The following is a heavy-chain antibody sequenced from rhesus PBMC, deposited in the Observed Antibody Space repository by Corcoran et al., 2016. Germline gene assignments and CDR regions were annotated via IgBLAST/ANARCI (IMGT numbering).Heavy chain of an antibody. D-gene: IGHD3-34*01. J-gene: IGHJ4*01. CDR3: VRDRGDYSFDY. V-gene: IGHV3-118*01. Sequence: EVQLVEVGGGLVQLGGALRLSCPAHGCTFRSYSIHGVRQASGKGLGWVGRIKNKSGKYGTEFAASVRGKFTVSRDDSKNTVYLQMNSLKTEDTAVYYCVRDRGDYSFDYWGQGVLVTVSS. CDR1: GCTFRSYS. CDR2: IKNKSGKYGT.